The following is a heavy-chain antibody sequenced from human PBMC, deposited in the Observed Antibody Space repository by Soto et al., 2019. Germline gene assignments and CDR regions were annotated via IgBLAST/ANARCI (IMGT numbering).Heavy chain of an antibody. Sequence: ASVKVSCKASGYTFTSYYMHWVRQAPGQGLEWMGIINPSGGSTSYAQKFQGRVTMTRDTSTSTVYMELSSLRSEDTAVYYCARDVKYDFWSGYYQNYYYGMDVWGQGTTGTVSS. CDR3: ARDVKYDFWSGYYQNYYYGMDV. CDR2: INPSGGST. J-gene: IGHJ6*02. V-gene: IGHV1-46*01. CDR1: GYTFTSYY. D-gene: IGHD3-3*01.